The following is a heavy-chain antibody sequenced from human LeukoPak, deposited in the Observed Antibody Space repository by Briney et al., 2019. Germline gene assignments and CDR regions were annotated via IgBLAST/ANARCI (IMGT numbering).Heavy chain of an antibody. D-gene: IGHD6-6*01. CDR1: GFTFSSYS. CDR3: ARDLVRLPDY. V-gene: IGHV3-21*01. CDR2: ISSSSSYI. Sequence: PGRSLRLSCAASGFTFSSYSMNWVRQAPGKGLEWVSSISSSSSYIYYADSVKGRFTISRDNAKNSLYLQMNSLRAEDTAVYYCARDLVRLPDYWGQGTLVTVSS. J-gene: IGHJ4*02.